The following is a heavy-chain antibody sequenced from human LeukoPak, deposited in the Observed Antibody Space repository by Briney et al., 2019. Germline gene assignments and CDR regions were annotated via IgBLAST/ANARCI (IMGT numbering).Heavy chain of an antibody. CDR2: INSDGSNT. J-gene: IGHJ4*02. V-gene: IGHV3-74*01. D-gene: IGHD5-12*01. CDR1: GFTFSSYW. Sequence: PGGSLRLSCAASGFTFSSYWMHWVRQAPGKGLVWVSRINSDGSNTDYADSVKGRLTISRDNAKNTLFLQMNSLRDEDTAVYYCARGQYGGYDSIGDYWGQGTLVTVSS. CDR3: ARGQYGGYDSIGDY.